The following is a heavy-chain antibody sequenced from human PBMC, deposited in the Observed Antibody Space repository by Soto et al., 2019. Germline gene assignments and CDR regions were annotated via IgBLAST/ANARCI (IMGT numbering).Heavy chain of an antibody. J-gene: IGHJ6*02. CDR2: INWNGGST. D-gene: IGHD3-10*01. CDR1: GFTFDDYG. Sequence: PGGSLSLSCAASGFTFDDYGMSWVRQAPGKGLEWVSGINWNGGSTGYADSVKGRFTISRDNAKNSLYLQMNSLRAEDTAVYYCARDFGGYYGSGSYYRVRYYYGMDVWGQGTTVTVSS. CDR3: ARDFGGYYGSGSYYRVRYYYGMDV. V-gene: IGHV3-20*04.